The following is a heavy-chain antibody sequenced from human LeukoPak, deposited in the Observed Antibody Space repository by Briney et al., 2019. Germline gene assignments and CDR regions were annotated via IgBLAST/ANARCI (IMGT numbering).Heavy chain of an antibody. CDR1: GYTFTGYY. CDR2: INPNSGGT. D-gene: IGHD1-26*01. CDR3: ARALVLSYRPLDAFDI. Sequence: ASVKVSCKASGYTFTGYYMHWVRQAPGQGLEWMGWINPNSGGTNYAQKFQGRVTMTRDTSISTAYMELSRLRPDDTAVYYCARALVLSYRPLDAFDIWGQGTMVTVSS. J-gene: IGHJ3*02. V-gene: IGHV1-2*02.